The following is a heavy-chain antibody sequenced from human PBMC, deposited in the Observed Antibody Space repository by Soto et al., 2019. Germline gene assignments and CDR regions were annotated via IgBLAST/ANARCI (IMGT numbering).Heavy chain of an antibody. J-gene: IGHJ4*02. Sequence: EVQLVESGGGLVQPGGSLRLSCAASGFTFSSYWMHWVRQAPGKGLVWVSRINSDGRSTSYADAVKGRFTSSRDNAKNTLYLQMNSLRAEDTAVYYCVRTSLVVAAATREDYWGQGTLVTVSS. D-gene: IGHD2-15*01. CDR3: VRTSLVVAAATREDY. CDR1: GFTFSSYW. V-gene: IGHV3-74*01. CDR2: INSDGRST.